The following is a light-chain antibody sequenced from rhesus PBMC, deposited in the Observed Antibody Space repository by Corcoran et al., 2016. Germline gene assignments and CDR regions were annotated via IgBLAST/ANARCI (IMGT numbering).Light chain of an antibody. V-gene: IGKV3-10*01. CDR2: GGS. CDR1: QSVSSY. J-gene: IGKJ2*01. CDR3: YQHSSGYS. Sequence: QVILTQSPATLSLSPGERATLSCRASQSVSSYLAWYQQKPGQAPRLLIYGGSSRATGIPDRFSGRGFGTDFTLTISSLEPEDIGVYHCYQHSSGYSFGQGTKVEIK.